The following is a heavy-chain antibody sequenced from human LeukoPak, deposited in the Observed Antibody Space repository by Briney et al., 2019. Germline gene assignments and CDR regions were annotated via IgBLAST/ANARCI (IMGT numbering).Heavy chain of an antibody. CDR1: GGSISSSSYY. J-gene: IGHJ4*02. CDR2: IYYSGST. D-gene: IGHD6-13*01. V-gene: IGHV4-39*01. CDR3: ARHPVGYSSSWYDRSGAFDY. Sequence: SETLSLTCTVSGGSISSSSYYWGWIRQPPGKGLEWIGSIYYSGSTYYNPSLKSRVTISVDTSKNQFSLKLSSVTTADTAVYDCARHPVGYSSSWYDRSGAFDYWGQGTLVTVSS.